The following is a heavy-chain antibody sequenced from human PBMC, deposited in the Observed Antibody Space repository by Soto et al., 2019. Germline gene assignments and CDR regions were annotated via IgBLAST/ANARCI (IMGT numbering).Heavy chain of an antibody. CDR3: AGIGEEVYYLMDV. D-gene: IGHD1-26*01. J-gene: IGHJ6*02. V-gene: IGHV4-4*07. CDR1: GASITGSSY. CDR2: FSVSGDT. Sequence: SENLSLTCTVSGASITGSSYWSWIRQPAGKGLEWIGRFSVSGDTNYNPSLKSRVTMFVDGSTNEFSLRLTSVTAADTAVYYCAGIGEEVYYLMDVCGQGSTVIVSS.